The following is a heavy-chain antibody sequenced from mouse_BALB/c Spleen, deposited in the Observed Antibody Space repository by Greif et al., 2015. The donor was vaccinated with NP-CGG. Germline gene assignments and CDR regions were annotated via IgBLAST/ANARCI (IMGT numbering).Heavy chain of an antibody. V-gene: IGHV1S81*02. J-gene: IGHJ2*01. D-gene: IGHD2-14*01. CDR3: TGSEVRRGGLDY. CDR1: GYTFTSYY. Sequence: VQLQQSGAELVKPGASVKLSCKASGYTFTSYYMYWVKQRPGQGLEWIGEINPSNGGTNFNEKFKSKATLTVDKSSSTAYMQLSSLTSEDSAVYYCTGSEVRRGGLDYWGQGTTLTVSS. CDR2: INPSNGGT.